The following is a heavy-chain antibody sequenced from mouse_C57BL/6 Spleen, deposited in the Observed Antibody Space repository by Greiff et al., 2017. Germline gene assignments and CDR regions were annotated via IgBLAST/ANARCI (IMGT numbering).Heavy chain of an antibody. CDR2: IYPGDGDT. D-gene: IGHD2-1*01. J-gene: IGHJ4*01. CDR1: GYAFSSYW. V-gene: IGHV1-80*01. CDR3: ARVMVTGTFAMDY. Sequence: VQLQQSGAELVKPGASVKISCKASGYAFSSYWMNWVKQRPGKGLEWIGQIYPGDGDTNYNGKFKGKATLTADKSSSTAYLQLSSLTSEDSAVYFCARVMVTGTFAMDYRGQGTSVTVSS.